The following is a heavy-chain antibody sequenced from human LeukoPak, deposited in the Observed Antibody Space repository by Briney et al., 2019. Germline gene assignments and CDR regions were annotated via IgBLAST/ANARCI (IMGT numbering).Heavy chain of an antibody. D-gene: IGHD5-12*01. J-gene: IGHJ4*02. CDR3: ARHAESGYDRFDY. V-gene: IGHV4-39*01. Sequence: SETLSLTCTVSGGSISSSSYYWGWIRQPPGKGLEWIGSIYHSGTTYYNPSLKSRVTISVDTSKNQFSLKLSSVTAADTAVYYCARHAESGYDRFDYWGQGTLVTVSS. CDR2: IYHSGTT. CDR1: GGSISSSSYY.